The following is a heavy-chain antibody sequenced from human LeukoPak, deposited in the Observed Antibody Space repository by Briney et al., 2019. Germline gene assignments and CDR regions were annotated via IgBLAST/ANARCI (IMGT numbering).Heavy chain of an antibody. Sequence: PSETLSLTCTVSGGSISSYYWSWIRQPPGKGLECIGYIYDSGSTNYNPSLKSRVTISVDTSKNQFSLKLSSVTAADTAVYYCARSTVVTEVGFDYWGQGTLVTVSS. D-gene: IGHD4-23*01. J-gene: IGHJ4*02. CDR1: GGSISSYY. CDR2: IYDSGST. CDR3: ARSTVVTEVGFDY. V-gene: IGHV4-59*01.